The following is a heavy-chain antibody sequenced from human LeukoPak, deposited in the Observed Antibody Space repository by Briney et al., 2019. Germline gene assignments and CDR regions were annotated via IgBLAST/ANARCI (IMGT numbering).Heavy chain of an antibody. CDR2: INPNSGGT. J-gene: IGHJ5*02. Sequence: ASVKVSCKASGYTFTGYYMHWVRQAPGQGLEWMGWINPNSGGTNYAQKFQGRVTMTRDTSISTAYMELSRLRSDDTAVYYCARGIQLWFNWFDPWGQGTLVTVSS. D-gene: IGHD5-18*01. V-gene: IGHV1-2*02. CDR3: ARGIQLWFNWFDP. CDR1: GYTFTGYY.